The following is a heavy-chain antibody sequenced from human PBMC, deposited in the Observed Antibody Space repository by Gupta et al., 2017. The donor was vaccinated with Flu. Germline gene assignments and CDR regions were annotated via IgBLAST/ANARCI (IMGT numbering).Heavy chain of an antibody. J-gene: IGHJ5*02. CDR3: ARVNTLSWGIAARIHWFDP. D-gene: IGHD6-6*01. V-gene: IGHV4-34*01. CDR2: INHSGST. Sequence: KGLEWIGEINHSGSTNYNPSLKSRVTISVDTSKNQFSLKLSSVTAADTAVYYCARVNTLSWGIAARIHWFDPWGQGTLVTVSS.